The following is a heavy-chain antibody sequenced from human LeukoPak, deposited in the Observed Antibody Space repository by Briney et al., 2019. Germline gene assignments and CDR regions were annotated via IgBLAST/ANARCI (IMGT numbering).Heavy chain of an antibody. CDR2: INPSGGSA. Sequence: ASVKVSCKTSGYTFTSYYIHWVRQAPGQGLEWMGIINPSGGSASYAQKFQGRVTMTRDTSTSTVYMYLSSPRSEDTAVYYSARDSLYGVVDYWGQGTLVTVSS. CDR3: ARDSLYGVVDY. V-gene: IGHV1-46*01. CDR1: GYTFTSYY. D-gene: IGHD4-17*01. J-gene: IGHJ4*02.